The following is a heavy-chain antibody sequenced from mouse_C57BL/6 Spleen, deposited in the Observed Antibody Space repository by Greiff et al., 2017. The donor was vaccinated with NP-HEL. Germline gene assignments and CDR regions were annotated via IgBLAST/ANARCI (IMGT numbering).Heavy chain of an antibody. CDR3: ESDIHYYGSSYDYFDY. J-gene: IGHJ2*01. Sequence: DVMLVESGGGLVKPGGSLKLSCAASGFTFSDYGMHWVRQAPEKGLEWVAYISSGSSTIYYADTVKGRFTITRDNAKNTLFLQMTRLRSEETDMYYCESDIHYYGSSYDYFDYWGQGTTLTVSS. D-gene: IGHD1-1*01. V-gene: IGHV5-17*01. CDR2: ISSGSSTI. CDR1: GFTFSDYG.